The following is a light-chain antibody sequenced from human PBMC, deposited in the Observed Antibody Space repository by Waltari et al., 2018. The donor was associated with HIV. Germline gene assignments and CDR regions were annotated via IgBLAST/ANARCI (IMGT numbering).Light chain of an antibody. CDR3: QQYNTWPLT. V-gene: IGKV3-15*01. Sequence: EVVMTQSPALLSVSPGEGATLSCRASQSVRSNFAWYQQKPGQAPRRLIYAISTRATGIPARFSGGGSGTEFTLTISSLQSEDFAVYYCQQYNTWPLTFGGGTRVEIK. J-gene: IGKJ4*01. CDR1: QSVRSN. CDR2: AIS.